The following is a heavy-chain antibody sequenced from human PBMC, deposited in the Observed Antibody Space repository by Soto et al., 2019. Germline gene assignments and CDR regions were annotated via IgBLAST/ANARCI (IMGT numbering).Heavy chain of an antibody. Sequence: SETLSLTCAVSGGSISSGGYSWSWIRQPPGKGLEWIGYIYHSGSTYYNPSLKSRVTISVDRSKNQFSLKLSSVTAADTAVYYFARGRVRIAAAGFYYYYGMDVWDQGTTVTV. CDR2: IYHSGST. V-gene: IGHV4-30-2*01. J-gene: IGHJ6*02. CDR3: ARGRVRIAAAGFYYYYGMDV. D-gene: IGHD6-13*01. CDR1: GGSISSGGYS.